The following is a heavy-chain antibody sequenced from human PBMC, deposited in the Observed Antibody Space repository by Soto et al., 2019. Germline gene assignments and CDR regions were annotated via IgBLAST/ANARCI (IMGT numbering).Heavy chain of an antibody. Sequence: ASVKVSCKASGGTFSSYAISWVRQAPGQGLEWMGGIIPIFGTANYAQKFQGRVTITADESTSTAYMELSSLRSEDTAVYYCARVVTKYYYYYGMDVWGQGTTVTVSS. V-gene: IGHV1-69*13. CDR1: GGTFSSYA. J-gene: IGHJ6*02. CDR3: ARVVTKYYYYYGMDV. CDR2: IIPIFGTA. D-gene: IGHD5-18*01.